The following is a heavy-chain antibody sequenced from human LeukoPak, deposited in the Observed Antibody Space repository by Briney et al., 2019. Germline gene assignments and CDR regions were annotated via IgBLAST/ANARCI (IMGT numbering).Heavy chain of an antibody. Sequence: PGGSLRLSCAASGFTFSSYAMSWVRQAPGKGLEWVSAISGGGSTYYADSVKGRFTISRDNSKNTLYLQMNSLRAEDTAVYYCAKEATYCGGDCYLPSNGYWGQGTLVTVSS. CDR3: AKEATYCGGDCYLPSNGY. CDR1: GFTFSSYA. J-gene: IGHJ4*02. CDR2: ISGGGST. V-gene: IGHV3-23*01. D-gene: IGHD2-21*02.